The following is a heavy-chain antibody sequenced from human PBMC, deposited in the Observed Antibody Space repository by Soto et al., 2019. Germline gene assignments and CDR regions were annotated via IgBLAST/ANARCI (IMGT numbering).Heavy chain of an antibody. V-gene: IGHV1-3*01. Sequence: GASVKVSCKASGYTFTSYAMHWVRQAPGQRLEWMGWINAGNGNTKYSQKFQGRVTITRDTSASTAYMELSSLRSEDTAVYYCARDRITMVRGVINYYYYYMDVWGKGTTITVSS. CDR3: ARDRITMVRGVINYYYYYMDV. D-gene: IGHD3-10*01. J-gene: IGHJ6*03. CDR2: INAGNGNT. CDR1: GYTFTSYA.